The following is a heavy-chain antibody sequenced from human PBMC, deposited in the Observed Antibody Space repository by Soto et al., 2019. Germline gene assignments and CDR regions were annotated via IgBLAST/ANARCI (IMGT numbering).Heavy chain of an antibody. CDR1: GYTFTSYA. J-gene: IGHJ4*02. V-gene: IGHV1-3*01. D-gene: IGHD3-9*01. CDR3: ARARLRYLDWPQYYFDY. CDR2: INAGNGNT. Sequence: ASVKVSCKASGYTFTSYAMHWVRQAPGQRLEWMGWINAGNGNTKYSQKFQGRVTITRDTSASTAYMELSSLRSEDTAVYYCARARLRYLDWPQYYFDYWGQGTLVTVSS.